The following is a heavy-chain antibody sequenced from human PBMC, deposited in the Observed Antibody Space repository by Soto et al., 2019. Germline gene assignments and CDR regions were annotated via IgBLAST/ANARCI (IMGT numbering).Heavy chain of an antibody. Sequence: SVKVSCKASGFTFTSSAVQWVRQARGQRLEWIGWIVVGSGNTNYAQKFQERVTITRDMSTSTAYMELSSLRSEDTAVYYCAAQGTYYDILTGHRNYYYGMDVWGQGTTVTVSS. CDR3: AAQGTYYDILTGHRNYYYGMDV. CDR1: GFTFTSSA. J-gene: IGHJ6*02. V-gene: IGHV1-58*01. D-gene: IGHD3-9*01. CDR2: IVVGSGNT.